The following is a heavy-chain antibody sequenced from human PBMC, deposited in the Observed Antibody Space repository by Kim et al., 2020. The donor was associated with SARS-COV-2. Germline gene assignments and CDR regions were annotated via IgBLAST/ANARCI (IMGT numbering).Heavy chain of an antibody. CDR1: GYTFTSYD. D-gene: IGHD4-17*01. Sequence: ASVKVSCKASGYTFTSYDINWVRQATGQGLEWMGWMNPNSGNTGYAQKFQGRVTMTRNTSISTAYMELSSLRSEDTAVYYCARALTTVVTVGGYWGQGTLVTVSS. CDR3: ARALTTVVTVGGY. CDR2: MNPNSGNT. J-gene: IGHJ4*02. V-gene: IGHV1-8*01.